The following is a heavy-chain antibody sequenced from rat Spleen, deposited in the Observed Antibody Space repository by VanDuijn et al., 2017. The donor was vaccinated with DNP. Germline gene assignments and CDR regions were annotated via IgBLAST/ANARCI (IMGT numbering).Heavy chain of an antibody. D-gene: IGHD1-12*03. CDR1: GFTFNNSY. J-gene: IGHJ2*01. Sequence: EVKLVESGGGLVQPGRSLKLSCAASGFTFNNSYMAWVRQAPKKGLEWVATISTSGSRSFYPDSVKGQFTISRDNAKSSLYLQMNILKAEDTTTYYCARHERTVIHYFDYWGQGVMVTVSS. CDR3: ARHERTVIHYFDY. CDR2: ISTSGSRS. V-gene: IGHV5-25*01.